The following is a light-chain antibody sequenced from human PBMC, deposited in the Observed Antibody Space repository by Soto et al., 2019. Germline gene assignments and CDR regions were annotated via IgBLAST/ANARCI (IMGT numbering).Light chain of an antibody. CDR3: QQSVT. V-gene: IGKV3-20*01. CDR2: SAS. J-gene: IGKJ2*01. Sequence: EIVVTQSPGTLSLSPGERATLSCRASQSVSSSYLAWYQQKPGQAPRLLIYSASSRATGIPDRFSGSGSGTDFTLTISRLEPEDFAVYYCQQSVTFGQGTKLEI. CDR1: QSVSSSY.